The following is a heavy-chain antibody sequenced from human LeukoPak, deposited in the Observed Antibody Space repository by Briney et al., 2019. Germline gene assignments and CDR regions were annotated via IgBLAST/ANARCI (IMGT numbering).Heavy chain of an antibody. CDR2: ISYDGSNK. V-gene: IGHV3-30-3*01. CDR3: ARERETTD. J-gene: IGHJ4*02. Sequence: PGGSLRLSCAASGFTFSSYAMHWVRQAPGKGLEWVAVISYDGSNKYYADSVKDRFTISRDNAKNSLYLQMNSLRAEDTAVYYCARERETTDWGQGTLVTVSS. CDR1: GFTFSSYA. D-gene: IGHD1-14*01.